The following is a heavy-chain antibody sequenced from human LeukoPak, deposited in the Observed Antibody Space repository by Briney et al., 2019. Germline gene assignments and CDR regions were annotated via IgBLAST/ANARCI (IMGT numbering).Heavy chain of an antibody. CDR3: AREVPTSITIFGVDPFDY. Sequence: PSETLSLTCTVSGGSISSYYWSWIRQPPGKGLEWIGRIYTSGSTNYNPSLKSRVTMSVDTSKNQFSLKLSSVTAADTAVYYCAREVPTSITIFGVDPFDYWGQGTLVTVSS. J-gene: IGHJ4*02. CDR1: GGSISSYY. CDR2: IYTSGST. D-gene: IGHD3-3*01. V-gene: IGHV4-4*07.